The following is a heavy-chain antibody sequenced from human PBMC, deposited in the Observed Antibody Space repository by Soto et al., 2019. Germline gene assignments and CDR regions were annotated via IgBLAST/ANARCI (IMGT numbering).Heavy chain of an antibody. CDR2: IYHSGST. CDR1: GGSIGSYD. V-gene: IGHV4-59*08. J-gene: IGHJ4*02. CDR3: ARRLSGDYGSYLDF. D-gene: IGHD4-17*01. Sequence: PSETLSLTCTVAGGSIGSYDWGWIRQPPGKTLEWIGYIYHSGSTNYNPSLQSRVTISVDTSKNQFSLKLSSVTTADTAVYYCARRLSGDYGSYLDFWGQGVLVTVSS.